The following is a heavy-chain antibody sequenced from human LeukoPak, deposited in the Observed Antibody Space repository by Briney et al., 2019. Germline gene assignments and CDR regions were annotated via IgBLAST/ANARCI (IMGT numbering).Heavy chain of an antibody. CDR1: GGSISSYY. J-gene: IGHJ4*02. CDR2: IYYSGRS. CDR3: AKTYYDSSGYHFDN. Sequence: SETLSLTCTVSGGSISSYYWSWIRQPPGKGLEWLGYIYYSGRSYYNPSLESRITISVDTSKNQFSLKLRSVTAADTAVYYCAKTYYDSSGYHFDNWGQGTLVTVSS. D-gene: IGHD3-22*01. V-gene: IGHV4-30-4*01.